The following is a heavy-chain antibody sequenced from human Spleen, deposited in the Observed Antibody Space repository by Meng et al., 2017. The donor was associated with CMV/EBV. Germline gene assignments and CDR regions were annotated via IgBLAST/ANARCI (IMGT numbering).Heavy chain of an antibody. J-gene: IGHJ4*02. V-gene: IGHV1-2*02. CDR3: ARAFIVVVPAAIGY. CDR1: GYTFTAHY. CDR2: INPNSGGT. Sequence: ASVKVSCKASGYTFTAHYFHWVRQAPGQGLEWMGWINPNSGGTNYAQKFQGRVTMTRDTSISTAYMELSRLRSDDTAVYYCARAFIVVVPAAIGYWGQGTLVTVSS. D-gene: IGHD2-2*01.